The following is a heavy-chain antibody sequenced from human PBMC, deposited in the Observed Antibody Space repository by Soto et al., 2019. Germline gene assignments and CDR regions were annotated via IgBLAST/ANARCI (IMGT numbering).Heavy chain of an antibody. V-gene: IGHV3-23*01. CDR2: ISGSGGST. D-gene: IGHD1-26*01. Sequence: PGGSMILSCAASGFTFRSYCMSWVSQATGKGLEWVSSISGSGGSTYYADSVKGRFTISRDNSKNTLYLQMNSLRAEDTAVYYCAKASAPGGTYFPLWFWGQGTLVTVSS. CDR1: GFTFRSYC. CDR3: AKASAPGGTYFPLWF. J-gene: IGHJ4*02.